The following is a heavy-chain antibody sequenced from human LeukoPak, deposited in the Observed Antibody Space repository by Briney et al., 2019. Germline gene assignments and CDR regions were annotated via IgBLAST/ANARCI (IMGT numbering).Heavy chain of an antibody. V-gene: IGHV3-23*01. CDR3: AKGRYSLYD. J-gene: IGHJ4*02. D-gene: IGHD3-9*01. Sequence: SGGSLRLSCAASGFAFSSFVINWVRQAPGKGLEWVSSISAGGGSTSYADSVKGRFTISRDNSKNTLYLQMNSLRAEDTAVYYCAKGRYSLYDWGQGTLVTVSS. CDR1: GFAFSSFV. CDR2: ISAGGGST.